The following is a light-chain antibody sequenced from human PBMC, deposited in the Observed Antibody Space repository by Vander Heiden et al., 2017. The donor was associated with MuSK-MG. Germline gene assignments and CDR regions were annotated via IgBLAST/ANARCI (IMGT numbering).Light chain of an antibody. J-gene: IGKJ4*01. Sequence: DIQMTQSPSSLSASVGDRVTITCRASQSISSYLNWYQQKPGKAPKLLIYAASSLQSGVPSRFSGSGSGTDFTLIISSLQPEDFATYYCQQSYNGLTFGGGTKVDI. CDR3: QQSYNGLT. CDR1: QSISSY. V-gene: IGKV1-39*01. CDR2: AAS.